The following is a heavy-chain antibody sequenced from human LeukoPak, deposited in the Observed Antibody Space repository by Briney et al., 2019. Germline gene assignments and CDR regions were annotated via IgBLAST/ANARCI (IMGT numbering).Heavy chain of an antibody. CDR3: ARPLSKLSWLDP. V-gene: IGHV4-39*01. J-gene: IGHJ5*02. CDR2: IYYSGST. D-gene: IGHD2/OR15-2a*01. CDR1: GGSISSSNYY. Sequence: SETLSHTCTVSGGSISSSNYYWGWIRQPPGKGLEWIGSIYYSGSTYYNPSLKSRVTISVDTSKNQFSLKLRSMTAADTAVYYCARPLSKLSWLDPWGQGTLVTVSS.